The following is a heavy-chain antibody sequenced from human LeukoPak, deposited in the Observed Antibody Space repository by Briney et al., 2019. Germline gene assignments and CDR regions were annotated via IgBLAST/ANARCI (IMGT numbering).Heavy chain of an antibody. CDR2: MSPNSGNT. V-gene: IGHV1-8*01. Sequence: ASVTVSCTASGYTFTSYDFNWMRQATGQGLEWMGWMSPNSGNTGYAQKFQGRVTMTRDTSIGTAYLELSSLRSEDSAVYYCVRTPPNWGADFWGQGTLVTVSS. CDR1: GYTFTSYD. J-gene: IGHJ4*02. D-gene: IGHD7-27*01. CDR3: VRTPPNWGADF.